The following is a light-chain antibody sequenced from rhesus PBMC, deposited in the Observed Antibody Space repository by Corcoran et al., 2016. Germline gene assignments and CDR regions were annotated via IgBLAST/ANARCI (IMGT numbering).Light chain of an antibody. CDR1: QSISSW. V-gene: IGKV1-22*01. CDR2: KAS. J-gene: IGKJ3*01. Sequence: DIQMTQSPSSLSASVGDTVTITCRASQSISSWLAWYQQKPGKAPKLLIYKASTLQSGVPSRFSGSGSGTDFTLTISSLQSEYFATNYCQQYSSSPFTFGPGTKLDIK. CDR3: QQYSSSPFT.